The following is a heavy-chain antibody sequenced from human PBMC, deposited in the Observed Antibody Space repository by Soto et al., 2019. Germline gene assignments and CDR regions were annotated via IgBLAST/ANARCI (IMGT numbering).Heavy chain of an antibody. CDR3: ATVMDRRGDGMDG. D-gene: IGHD2-2*03. Sequence: EMQLVESGGGLVKPGGSLRLSCAASGFTFSNTWMNWVRQAPGKGLEWVGRIKTKTDGGTTDDAAPVKGRFTISRDDEKDTVYLQMNSMKPEDVEVYYCATVMDRRGDGMDGWGQGTKVTVSS. CDR1: GFTFSNTW. V-gene: IGHV3-15*07. CDR2: IKTKTDGGTT. J-gene: IGHJ6*01.